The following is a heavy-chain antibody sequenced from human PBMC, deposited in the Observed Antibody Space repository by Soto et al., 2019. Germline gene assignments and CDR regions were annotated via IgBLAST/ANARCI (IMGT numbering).Heavy chain of an antibody. CDR3: ASSLYSNYEVDY. V-gene: IGHV1-46*02. Sequence: ASVKVSCKASGYTFNSYYMHWVRQAPGQGLEWMGIINPSGGSTSYAQKFQGRVTMTRDTSTSTVYMELSSLRSEDTAVYYCASSLYSNYEVDYWGQGTLVTVSS. CDR2: INPSGGST. D-gene: IGHD4-4*01. CDR1: GYTFNSYY. J-gene: IGHJ4*02.